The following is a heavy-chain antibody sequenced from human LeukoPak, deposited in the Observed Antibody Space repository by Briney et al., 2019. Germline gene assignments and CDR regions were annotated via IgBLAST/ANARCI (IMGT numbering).Heavy chain of an antibody. J-gene: IGHJ4*02. CDR3: ARHVTVASRGFDY. CDR2: ILNIGST. D-gene: IGHD5-12*01. V-gene: IGHV4-59*08. Sequence: PSETLSLTCTVSGGSISSYYWSWIRQPPGKGLEWIGYILNIGSTNYNPPLKSRVTIPLDTSKNQFSLKLSSVTAADTAVYYCARHVTVASRGFDYWGQGTLVTVSS. CDR1: GGSISSYY.